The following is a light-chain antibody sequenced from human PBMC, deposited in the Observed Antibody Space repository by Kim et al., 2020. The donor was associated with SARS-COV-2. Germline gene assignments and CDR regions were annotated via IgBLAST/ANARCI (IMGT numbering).Light chain of an antibody. J-gene: IGKJ2*01. Sequence: SPGDRATLSCRASQTVTSNYLAWYLQRPGQAPRLLIYDASRRAPGIPDRFSGSGSGTDFTLTISRLEPEDFAVYYCQQYGSLPPYTFGRGTKPEIK. V-gene: IGKV3-20*01. CDR3: QQYGSLPPYT. CDR1: QTVTSNY. CDR2: DAS.